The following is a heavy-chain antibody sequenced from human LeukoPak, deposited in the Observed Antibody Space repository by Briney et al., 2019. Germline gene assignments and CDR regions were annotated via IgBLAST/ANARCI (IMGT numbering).Heavy chain of an antibody. Sequence: SQTLSLTCTVSGGSISSGSYYWSWIRQPPGKGLEWIGYIYYSGSTNYNPSLKSRVTISVDTSKNQFSLKLSSVTAADTAVYYCARDWGVGPMPKSRFDPWGQGTLVTVSS. D-gene: IGHD3-16*01. CDR2: IYYSGST. CDR3: ARDWGVGPMPKSRFDP. V-gene: IGHV4-61*01. CDR1: GGSISSGSYY. J-gene: IGHJ5*02.